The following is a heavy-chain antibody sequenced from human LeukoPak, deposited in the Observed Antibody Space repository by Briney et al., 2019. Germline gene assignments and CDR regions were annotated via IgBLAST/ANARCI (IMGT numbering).Heavy chain of an antibody. Sequence: GRSLRLSCAASGFTFSTYGMHWVRQAPGKGLEWVSVIWYDGSNKYYADSVKGRFTISRDNSKNTLYLQMDSPRAEDTAVYYCARDLVGATFDSSDEYWGQGTLVTVSS. CDR3: ARDLVGATFDSSDEY. CDR1: GFTFSTYG. CDR2: IWYDGSNK. J-gene: IGHJ4*02. V-gene: IGHV3-33*01. D-gene: IGHD1-26*01.